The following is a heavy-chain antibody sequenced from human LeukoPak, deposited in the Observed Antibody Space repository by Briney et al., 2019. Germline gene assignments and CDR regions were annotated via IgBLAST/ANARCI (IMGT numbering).Heavy chain of an antibody. CDR3: AREGDCSGGSCYSTGWFDP. CDR2: ISAYNGNT. J-gene: IGHJ5*02. D-gene: IGHD2-15*01. V-gene: IGHV1-18*04. CDR1: GYTFTSYG. Sequence: GASVKVSCKASGYTFTSYGISWVRQAPGQGLEWMGWISAYNGNTNYAQKLQGRVTMTTDTSTSTAYMELRSLRSDDTAVYYCAREGDCSGGSCYSTGWFDPWGRGTLVTVSS.